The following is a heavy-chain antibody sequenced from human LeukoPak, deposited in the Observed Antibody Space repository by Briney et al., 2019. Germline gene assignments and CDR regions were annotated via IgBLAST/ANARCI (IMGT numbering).Heavy chain of an antibody. D-gene: IGHD2-21*01. V-gene: IGHV4-31*03. Sequence: SETLSLTCTVSGGSISSGAYYWNWIRQHPGKGLEWIGYIYYRGSTYYNPSLESRVTISVDTSKNQFSLKVSSVTAADTAVYYCARGAYGSYSVDFWGQGTLVAVSS. J-gene: IGHJ4*02. CDR2: IYYRGST. CDR1: GGSISSGAYY. CDR3: ARGAYGSYSVDF.